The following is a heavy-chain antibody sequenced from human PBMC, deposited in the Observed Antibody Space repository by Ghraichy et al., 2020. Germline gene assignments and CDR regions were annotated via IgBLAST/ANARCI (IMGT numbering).Heavy chain of an antibody. CDR2: IYYSGSS. D-gene: IGHD5-12*01. CDR1: GGSISTGRYY. Sequence: ESLNISCTVSGGSISTGRYYWGWIRQPPGEWPEWIGSIYYSGSSYYNPSLKSRVTISVDTSKNQFSLKVSSVTAADTAVYYCGRSGYSGYDYDYWGQGTLVTVSS. CDR3: GRSGYSGYDYDY. J-gene: IGHJ4*02. V-gene: IGHV4-39*07.